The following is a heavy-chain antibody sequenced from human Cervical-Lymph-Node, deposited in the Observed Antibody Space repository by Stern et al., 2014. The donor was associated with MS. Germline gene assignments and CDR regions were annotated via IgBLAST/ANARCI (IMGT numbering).Heavy chain of an antibody. CDR1: GFSFSSYS. V-gene: IGHV3-21*01. D-gene: IGHD2-21*02. CDR2: ISSGSDYM. Sequence: EVQLEESGGGLVKPGGSLRLSCAASGFSFSSYSMNWVRQAPGKGLEWVSSISSGSDYMYYADSMKGRLTISRDDAKNSLYLLMNSLRAEDTAVYYCARDCGGDCYSGFDSWGQGTLVSVSS. J-gene: IGHJ4*02. CDR3: ARDCGGDCYSGFDS.